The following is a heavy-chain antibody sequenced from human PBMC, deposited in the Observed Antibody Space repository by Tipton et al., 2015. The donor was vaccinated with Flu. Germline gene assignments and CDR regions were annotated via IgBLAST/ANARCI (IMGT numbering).Heavy chain of an antibody. Sequence: GLVKPSETLSLTCGVSGDSIKSSNYYWGWIRQPPGKGLEWIGEIKQSGSPNYNPSLKSRVTISVDTSKNQFSLQMTSLTAADTAVYYCARGSGYASAYLDFWGQGTLVTVSS. CDR2: IKQSGSP. V-gene: IGHV4-39*07. J-gene: IGHJ4*02. D-gene: IGHD5-12*01. CDR3: ARGSGYASAYLDF. CDR1: GDSIKSSNYY.